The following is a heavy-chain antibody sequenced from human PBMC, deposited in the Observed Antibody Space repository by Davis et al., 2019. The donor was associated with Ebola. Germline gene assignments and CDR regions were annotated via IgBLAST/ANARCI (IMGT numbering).Heavy chain of an antibody. CDR1: GYTFTGYY. CDR3: ARVDYDFWSGYLSDY. Sequence: ASVKVSCKASGYTFTGYYMHWVRQAPGQGLEWMGRINPNSGGTNYAQKFQGRVTMTRDTSISTAYMELSRLRSDDTAVYYCARVDYDFWSGYLSDYWGQGTLVTVSS. CDR2: INPNSGGT. V-gene: IGHV1-2*06. J-gene: IGHJ4*02. D-gene: IGHD3-3*01.